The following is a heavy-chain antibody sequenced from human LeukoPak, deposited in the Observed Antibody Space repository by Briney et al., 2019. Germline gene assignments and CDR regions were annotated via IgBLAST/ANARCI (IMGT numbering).Heavy chain of an antibody. J-gene: IGHJ4*02. CDR1: GGTFSSYA. Sequence: ASVKVSCKASGGTFSSYAISWVRQAPGQGLEWMGWINPNSGGTNYAQKFQGRVTMTRDTSISTAYMELSRLRSDDTAVYYCARGGYSSSWIDYWGQGTLVTVSS. D-gene: IGHD6-13*01. CDR3: ARGGYSSSWIDY. V-gene: IGHV1-2*02. CDR2: INPNSGGT.